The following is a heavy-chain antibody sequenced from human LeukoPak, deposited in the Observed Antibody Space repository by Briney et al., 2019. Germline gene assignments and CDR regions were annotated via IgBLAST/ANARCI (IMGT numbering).Heavy chain of an antibody. Sequence: SETLSLTCTVSGGSIISSTYYWGWIRQPPGKGLEWTGSIYYTGSTYYNPSLKSRVTISVDTSRNQFSLKLSSVTAADTAVYYCARHRGSPYSGSYYYFDSWGQGTLVTVSS. CDR2: IYYTGST. CDR3: ARHRGSPYSGSYYYFDS. CDR1: GGSIISSTYY. D-gene: IGHD1-26*01. J-gene: IGHJ4*02. V-gene: IGHV4-39*01.